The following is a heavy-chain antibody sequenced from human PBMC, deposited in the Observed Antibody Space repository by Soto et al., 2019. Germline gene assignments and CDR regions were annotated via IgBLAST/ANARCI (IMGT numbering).Heavy chain of an antibody. V-gene: IGHV4-61*05. CDR3: ARSPDSSGYYPRWYYYGMDV. Sequence: ETLSLTCTVSGGSISTNNCFWGWIRQPPGKGLEWMGYVYNGSTNYNPSLNSRVTISVDKSKNQFSLKLSSVTAADTAVYYCARSPDSSGYYPRWYYYGMDVWGQGTTVTVS. CDR2: VYNGST. D-gene: IGHD3-22*01. CDR1: GGSISTNNCF. J-gene: IGHJ6*02.